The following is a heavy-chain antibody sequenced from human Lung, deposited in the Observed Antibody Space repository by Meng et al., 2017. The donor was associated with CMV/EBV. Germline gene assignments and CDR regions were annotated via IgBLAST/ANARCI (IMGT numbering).Heavy chain of an antibody. Sequence: GGSXRLXCAASGFTFNSYGMHWVRQAPGKGLEWVAVIWYDGSNKYYADSVKGRFTISRDNSQNTLSLQMSSLRAEDTAVYYCAGGSGRDIDYGVQGTLVNGAS. V-gene: IGHV3-33*01. J-gene: IGHJ4*02. CDR3: AGGSGRDIDY. D-gene: IGHD5-24*01. CDR2: IWYDGSNK. CDR1: GFTFNSYG.